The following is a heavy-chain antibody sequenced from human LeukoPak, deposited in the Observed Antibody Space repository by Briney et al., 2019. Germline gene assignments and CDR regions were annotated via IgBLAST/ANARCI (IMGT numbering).Heavy chain of an antibody. CDR3: AREYGYYYGSGSYFTA. J-gene: IGHJ5*02. CDR2: INHSGST. Sequence: PSETLSLTCAVYGGSFSGYYWSWIRQPPGKGLEWIGEINHSGSTNYNPSLKSRVTISVDTSKNQFSLKLSSVTAADTAVYYCAREYGYYYGSGSYFTAWGQGTLVTVSS. V-gene: IGHV4-34*01. D-gene: IGHD3-10*01. CDR1: GGSFSGYY.